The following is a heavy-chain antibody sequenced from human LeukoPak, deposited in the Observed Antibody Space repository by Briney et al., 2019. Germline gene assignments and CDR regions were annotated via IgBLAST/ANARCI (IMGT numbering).Heavy chain of an antibody. CDR3: ARTPIPLYSSSLGLPPPYYYFDY. CDR2: IIPIFGTA. V-gene: IGHV1-69*13. CDR1: GGTFSSYA. J-gene: IGHJ4*02. D-gene: IGHD6-13*01. Sequence: ASVKVSCKASGGTFSSYAISWVRQAPGQGLEWMGGIIPIFGTANYAQKFQGRVTITADESTSTAYMELSSLRSEDTAVYYCARTPIPLYSSSLGLPPPYYYFDYWGQGTLSPSPQ.